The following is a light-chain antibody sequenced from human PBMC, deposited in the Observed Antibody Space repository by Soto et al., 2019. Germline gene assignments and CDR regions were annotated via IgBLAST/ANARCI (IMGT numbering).Light chain of an antibody. Sequence: EIVLTQSPATLSLSPGERATLSCRASQSVSSFLAWYQQKPGQAPRLLIYDASSRAAGIPARFSGTGSGTDFTLTISSLGPEDFAVYYCQQRSSWWTFGQGTKVDIK. CDR2: DAS. V-gene: IGKV3-11*01. CDR1: QSVSSF. J-gene: IGKJ1*01. CDR3: QQRSSWWT.